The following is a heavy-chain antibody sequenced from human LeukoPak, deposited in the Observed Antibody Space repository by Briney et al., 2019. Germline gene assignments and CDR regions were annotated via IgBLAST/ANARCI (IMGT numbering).Heavy chain of an antibody. D-gene: IGHD4-17*01. J-gene: IGHJ6*04. CDR3: ATGTDYGDYSSLSLDV. CDR2: ISGSGGST. CDR1: GFSFSSYA. Sequence: GGSLRLSCAASGFSFSSYAMSWVRQAPGKGLEWVSAISGSGGSTYYADSVKGRFTISRDNSKNTLYLQMNSLRAEDTAVYYCATGTDYGDYSSLSLDVWGKGTTVTVSS. V-gene: IGHV3-23*01.